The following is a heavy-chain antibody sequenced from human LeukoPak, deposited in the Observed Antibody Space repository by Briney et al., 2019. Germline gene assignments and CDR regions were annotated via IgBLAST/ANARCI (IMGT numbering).Heavy chain of an antibody. Sequence: GGALRLSLAASGFTFSSYCMHRGRQAPGQGLGGGAFLRYEGSNKYYADSVKGRFTISRDNSKNTLYLQMNSLRAEDTAVYYCAKTPGSDIVVVPAVRGWFDPWGQGTLVTVSS. D-gene: IGHD2-2*01. V-gene: IGHV3-30*02. CDR1: GFTFSSYC. CDR3: AKTPGSDIVVVPAVRGWFDP. CDR2: LRYEGSNK. J-gene: IGHJ5*02.